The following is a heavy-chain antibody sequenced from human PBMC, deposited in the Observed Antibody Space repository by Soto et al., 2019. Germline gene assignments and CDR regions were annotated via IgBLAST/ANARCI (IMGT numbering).Heavy chain of an antibody. CDR1: GFTFSSYE. V-gene: IGHV3-48*03. CDR3: ARAAYNWKFDY. D-gene: IGHD1-20*01. CDR2: ISSSGSTI. Sequence: GGSLRLSCAASGFTFSSYEMNWVRQAPGKGLEWVSYISSSGSTIYYADSVKGRFTISRDNAKNSLYLQMNSLRAEDTAVYYCARAAYNWKFDYWGRGTLVTVSS. J-gene: IGHJ4*02.